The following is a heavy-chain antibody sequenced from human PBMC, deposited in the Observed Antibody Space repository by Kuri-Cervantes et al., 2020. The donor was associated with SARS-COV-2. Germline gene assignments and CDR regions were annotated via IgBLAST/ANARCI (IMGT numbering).Heavy chain of an antibody. CDR3: ARKVEMATISH. Sequence: SQTLSLTCAVYVGSLSVYYWSWIREPPERGLEWSGEVHHIGSTNYNPSHKSRVTISVDTSKNQFSLKLSSVTAAETAAYYCARKVEMATISHWGQGTLVTVSS. CDR1: VGSLSVYY. V-gene: IGHV4-34*01. J-gene: IGHJ4*02. D-gene: IGHD5-24*01. CDR2: VHHIGST.